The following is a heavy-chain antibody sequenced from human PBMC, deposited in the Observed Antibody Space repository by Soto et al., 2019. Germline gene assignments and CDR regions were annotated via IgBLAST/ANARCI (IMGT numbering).Heavy chain of an antibody. D-gene: IGHD3-22*01. CDR3: AKDLGNYYDSSGY. J-gene: IGHJ4*02. Sequence: QVQLVESGGGVVQPGRSLRLSCAASGFTFSSYGMHWVRQAPGKGLEWVAVISYDGSNKYYADSVKGRFTISRDNSKNTLYLQMNSLRAEDTAVYYCAKDLGNYYDSSGYWGQGTLVTVSS. CDR1: GFTFSSYG. V-gene: IGHV3-30*18. CDR2: ISYDGSNK.